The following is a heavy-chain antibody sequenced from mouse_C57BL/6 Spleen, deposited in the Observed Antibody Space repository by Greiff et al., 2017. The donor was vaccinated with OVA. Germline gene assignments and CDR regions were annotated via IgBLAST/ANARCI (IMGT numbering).Heavy chain of an antibody. CDR2: IYPGSGST. CDR3: ARPYYYGSSYWYFDV. D-gene: IGHD1-1*01. CDR1: GYTFTSYW. V-gene: IGHV1-55*01. J-gene: IGHJ1*03. Sequence: QVQLQQSGAELVMPGASVKLSCKASGYTFTSYWMHWVKQRPGQGLEWIGDIYPGSGSTNYNEKFKSKATLTVDTSSSTAYMQLSSLTSEDSAVYYCARPYYYGSSYWYFDVWGTGTTVTVSS.